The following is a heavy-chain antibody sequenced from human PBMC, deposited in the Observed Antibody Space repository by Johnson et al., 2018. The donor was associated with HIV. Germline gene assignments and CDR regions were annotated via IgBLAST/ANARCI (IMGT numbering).Heavy chain of an antibody. Sequence: VQLVESGGGLVQPGRSLRLSCAASGFSIKDYAMHWVRQAPGKGLEWVAVISSDGSNKYYVDSVKGRFTISRDNSENTLYLQMNSLRPEDTAVYYCAKTPGDDWYYSEGSDAFDVWGQGTLVTVSS. J-gene: IGHJ3*01. CDR3: AKTPGDDWYYSEGSDAFDV. V-gene: IGHV3-30*18. CDR1: GFSIKDYA. CDR2: ISSDGSNK. D-gene: IGHD2-21*02.